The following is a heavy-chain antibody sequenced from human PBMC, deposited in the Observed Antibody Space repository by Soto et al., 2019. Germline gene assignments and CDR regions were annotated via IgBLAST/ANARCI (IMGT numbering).Heavy chain of an antibody. CDR3: ARLYGDHFDY. Sequence: SETLSLTCTVSGGSISSHYWSWIRQPPGKGLEWIGDIYYSGSTSYNPALKSRVTISVDTSKNQFSLKLRSVTAADTAVYYGARLYGDHFDYWGQGTLVTVSS. V-gene: IGHV4-59*11. CDR1: GGSISSHY. CDR2: IYYSGST. J-gene: IGHJ4*02. D-gene: IGHD4-17*01.